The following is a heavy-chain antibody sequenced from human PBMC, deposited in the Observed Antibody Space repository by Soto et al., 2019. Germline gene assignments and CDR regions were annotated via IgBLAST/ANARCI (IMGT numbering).Heavy chain of an antibody. J-gene: IGHJ6*03. CDR1: GFTFYDYS. Sequence: ALRLSCSAPGFTFYDYSLHWVRQAPGRGLEWVSGISWNSGSIGYADSVKGRFTISRDNAKNSLYLQMNSLRAEDTALYYCAKSSSGPYYYYYYMDVWGKGTTVTVSS. CDR2: ISWNSGSI. D-gene: IGHD3-10*01. V-gene: IGHV3-9*01. CDR3: AKSSSGPYYYYYYMDV.